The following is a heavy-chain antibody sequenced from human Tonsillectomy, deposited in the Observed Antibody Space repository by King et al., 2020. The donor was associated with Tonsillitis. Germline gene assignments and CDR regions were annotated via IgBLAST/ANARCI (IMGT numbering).Heavy chain of an antibody. V-gene: IGHV3-74*01. J-gene: IGHJ4*02. CDR1: GFTFSSYW. D-gene: IGHD5-12*01. CDR3: ARTLAWYSGYDWETDFDY. Sequence: VQLVESGGGLVQPGGSLRLSCAASGFTFSSYWMHWVRQAPGKGLVWVSRINSDGSSTSYADSVKGRFTISRDNAKNTLYLQMNSLRAEDTAVYYCARTLAWYSGYDWETDFDYWGQGTLVTVSS. CDR2: INSDGSST.